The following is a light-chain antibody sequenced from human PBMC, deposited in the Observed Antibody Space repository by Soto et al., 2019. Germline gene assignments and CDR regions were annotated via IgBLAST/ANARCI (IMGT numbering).Light chain of an antibody. CDR2: EDN. CDR1: SGSIASNY. J-gene: IGLJ3*02. Sequence: NFMLTQPHSVSESPGKTVTISCTGSSGSIASNYVQWYQQRPGSAPTTVIYEDNQRPSGVPDRFSGSIDSSSNSASLTISGLKTEDEADYYCQSKVFGGGTKLTVL. V-gene: IGLV6-57*02. CDR3: QSKV.